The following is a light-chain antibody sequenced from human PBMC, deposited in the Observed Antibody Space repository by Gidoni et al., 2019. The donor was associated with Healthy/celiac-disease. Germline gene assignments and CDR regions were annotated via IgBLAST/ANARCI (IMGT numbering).Light chain of an antibody. J-gene: IGLJ1*01. CDR1: SSYVGSYNL. CDR2: EGS. CDR3: CSYAGSSYV. Sequence: QSALTQPASVSGSPGQSITISCTGTSSYVGSYNLVSWYQQHPGKAPKLMIYEGSKRPSGVSNRFSGSKSGNTASLTISGLQAEDEADYYCCSYAGSSYVFGPGTKVTVL. V-gene: IGLV2-23*01.